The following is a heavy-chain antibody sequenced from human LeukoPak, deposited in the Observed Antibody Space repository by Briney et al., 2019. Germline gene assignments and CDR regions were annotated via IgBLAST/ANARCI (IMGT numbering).Heavy chain of an antibody. CDR1: GFTFSSYA. D-gene: IGHD5-12*01. V-gene: IGHV3-30-3*01. Sequence: GGSLRLSCAASGFTFSSYAMHWVRQAPGKGLEWVAVISYDGSNKYYADSVKGRFTISRDNSKNTLYLQMNSLRAEDTAVYYCASGYSGYDYSIGGYWGQGTLVTVSS. CDR3: ASGYSGYDYSIGGY. J-gene: IGHJ4*02. CDR2: ISYDGSNK.